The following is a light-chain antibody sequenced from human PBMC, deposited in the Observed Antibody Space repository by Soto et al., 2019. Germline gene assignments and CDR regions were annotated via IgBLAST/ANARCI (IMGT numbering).Light chain of an antibody. J-gene: IGKJ1*01. CDR3: QQYGTSPRT. CDR2: GAS. Sequence: EIVLTQSPGTLSLSPGERATLSCRASQSVSSSYLAWYQQRPGQAPRLLIHGASSRATGIPDRFSGSGSGTDFTLTISRLEPEDFAVYYCQQYGTSPRTFGQGTKVDIK. CDR1: QSVSSSY. V-gene: IGKV3-20*01.